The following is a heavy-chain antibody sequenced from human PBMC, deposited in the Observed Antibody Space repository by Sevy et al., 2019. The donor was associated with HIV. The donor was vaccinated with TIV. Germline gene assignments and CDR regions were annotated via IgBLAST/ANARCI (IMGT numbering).Heavy chain of an antibody. Sequence: AGSLRLSCAASGFDFSINSMSWVHQAPGKGLEWVSTLSFGCGKINYADSVKGRFTISRDNSKSSVYLQMNNMRVEDTAVYYCVREGCTKPHDYWGQGTLVTVSS. CDR1: GFDFSINS. CDR3: VREGCTKPHDY. D-gene: IGHD2-8*01. V-gene: IGHV3-23*01. CDR2: LSFGCGKI. J-gene: IGHJ4*02.